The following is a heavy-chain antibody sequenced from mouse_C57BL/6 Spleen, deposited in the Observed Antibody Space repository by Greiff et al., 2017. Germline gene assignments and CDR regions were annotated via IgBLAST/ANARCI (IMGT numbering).Heavy chain of an antibody. Sequence: QVQLQRPGAELVKPGASVKLSCKASGYTFTSYWMHWVKQRPGQGLEWIGMIHPNSGSTNYNEKFKSKATLTVDKSSSTAYMQLSSLTSEDSAVYYCAKGEYGNYDFDYWGQGTTLTVSS. D-gene: IGHD2-1*01. CDR2: IHPNSGST. J-gene: IGHJ2*01. CDR1: GYTFTSYW. CDR3: AKGEYGNYDFDY. V-gene: IGHV1-64*01.